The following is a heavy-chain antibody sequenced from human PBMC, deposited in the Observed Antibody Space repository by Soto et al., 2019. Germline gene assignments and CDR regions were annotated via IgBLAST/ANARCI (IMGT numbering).Heavy chain of an antibody. V-gene: IGHV3-11*06. CDR2: ISSSSSYI. Sequence: GGSLRLSCAASGFTLSDYYMSWIRQAPGKGLEWVSSISSSSSYIYYADSVKGRFTISRDNAKNSLYLQMNSLRADDTAVYFCVRDQDSRGSSVFNHWGQGAQVTVSS. CDR3: VRDQDSRGSSVFNH. J-gene: IGHJ4*02. CDR1: GFTLSDYY. D-gene: IGHD3-22*01.